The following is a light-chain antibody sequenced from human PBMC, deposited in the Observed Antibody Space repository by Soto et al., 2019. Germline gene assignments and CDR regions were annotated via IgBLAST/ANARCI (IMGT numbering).Light chain of an antibody. CDR2: AAS. V-gene: IGKV1-9*01. Sequence: IQLTQSPSSLSASVGDRVTITCRASQGISSYLAWYQQKPGKAPKLLIYAASTLQSGVPSRFSGSGSETDFTLTINSLQPDDFATYYCQQFSGYPRTFGGGTKVEIK. CDR1: QGISSY. CDR3: QQFSGYPRT. J-gene: IGKJ4*01.